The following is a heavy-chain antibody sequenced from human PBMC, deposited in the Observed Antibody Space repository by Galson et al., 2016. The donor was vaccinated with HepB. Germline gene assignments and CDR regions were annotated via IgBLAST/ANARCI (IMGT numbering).Heavy chain of an antibody. CDR3: AKVLIAVAGPYFDS. J-gene: IGHJ4*02. D-gene: IGHD6-19*01. V-gene: IGHV3-11*05. Sequence: SLRLSCAASGFTFSTYYMIWIRQAPGKGLEWIAYMSSNSIFTNYPDSVKGRFTISRDNSKNTLYLQMTSLRAEDTAVYYCAKVLIAVAGPYFDSWGQGTLVTVSS. CDR2: MSSNSIFT. CDR1: GFTFSTYY.